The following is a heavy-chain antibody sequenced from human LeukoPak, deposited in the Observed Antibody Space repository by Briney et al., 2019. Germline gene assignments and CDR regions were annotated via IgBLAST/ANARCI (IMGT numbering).Heavy chain of an antibody. D-gene: IGHD3-3*01. J-gene: IGHJ4*02. CDR3: AGVGNDFWSGYYGY. V-gene: IGHV3-21*01. CDR2: ISSSGSYI. CDR1: GFTFSSYS. Sequence: PGGSLRLSCAASGFTFSSYSMNWVRQAPGKGLEWVTSISSSGSYIYYADSVKGRFTISRDNAKNSLYLQMNSLRAEDTAVYYCAGVGNDFWSGYYGYWGQGTLVTVSS.